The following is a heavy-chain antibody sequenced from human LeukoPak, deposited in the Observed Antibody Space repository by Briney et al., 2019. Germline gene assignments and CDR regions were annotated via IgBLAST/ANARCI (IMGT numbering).Heavy chain of an antibody. Sequence: PGGSLRLSCAASGLTFSSYSMNWVRQAPGKGLEWVSSISSSSSYIYYADSVKGRFTISRDNAKNSLYLQMNSLRAEDTAVYYCALTAPPYYYYYMDVWGKGTTVTVSS. CDR3: ALTAPPYYYYYMDV. CDR1: GLTFSSYS. J-gene: IGHJ6*03. D-gene: IGHD2-21*02. CDR2: ISSSSSYI. V-gene: IGHV3-21*01.